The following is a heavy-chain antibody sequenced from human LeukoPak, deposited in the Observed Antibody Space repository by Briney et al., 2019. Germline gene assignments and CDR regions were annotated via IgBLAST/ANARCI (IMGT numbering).Heavy chain of an antibody. CDR2: IYYSGSI. CDR1: GGSISSYY. V-gene: IGHV4-59*08. D-gene: IGHD1-7*01. J-gene: IGHJ4*02. CDR3: ARQLLNYYFDY. Sequence: SETLSLTCTVSGGSISSYYWSWIRQPPGKGLEWIGYIYYSGSINYNPSLKSRVTISVDTSKNQFSLKLSSVTAADTAVYYCARQLLNYYFDYWGQGTLVTVSS.